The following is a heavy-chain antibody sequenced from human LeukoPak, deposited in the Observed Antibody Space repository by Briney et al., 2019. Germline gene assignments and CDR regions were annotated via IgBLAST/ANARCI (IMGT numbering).Heavy chain of an antibody. J-gene: IGHJ3*02. CDR2: MHHSGST. CDR3: ARDWATTVTTSGDAFDI. V-gene: IGHV4-38-2*02. Sequence: SETLSLTCAVSDFSISSGYHWGWVRQPPGKGLEWIGSMHHSGSTYYNPSLKSRVTMSVDTSKNQFSLKLSSVTAADTAVYYCARDWATTVTTSGDAFDIWGQGTMVTVSS. CDR1: DFSISSGYH. D-gene: IGHD4-17*01.